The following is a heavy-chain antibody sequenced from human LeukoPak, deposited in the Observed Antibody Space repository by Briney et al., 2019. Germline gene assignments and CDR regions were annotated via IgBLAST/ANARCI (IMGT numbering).Heavy chain of an antibody. CDR3: ARRTSGTDFMGSDY. CDR2: ISAYNGNT. Sequence: VASVKVSCKASGYTFTSYGISWVRQAPGQGLEWVGWISAYNGNTNYAQRLQGRVTMTTDTSTSTAYMELRSLRSDDTAVYYCARRTSGTDFMGSDYWGQGTLVTVSS. CDR1: GYTFTSYG. V-gene: IGHV1-18*01. D-gene: IGHD1-26*01. J-gene: IGHJ4*02.